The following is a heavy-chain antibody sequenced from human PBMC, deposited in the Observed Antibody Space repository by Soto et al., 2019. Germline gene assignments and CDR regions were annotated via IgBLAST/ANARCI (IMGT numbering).Heavy chain of an antibody. V-gene: IGHV4-39*01. D-gene: IGHD1-7*01. CDR3: ARHDLWNSYYGMDV. J-gene: IGHJ6*02. CDR2: IYYSGST. Sequence: PSETLSLTCTVSGGSISSSSFYWGWIRKPPGKGLEWIGSIYYSGSTYYDRSLKSRVTISVDAFKNQFSLELSSVTAADTAVYYCARHDLWNSYYGMDVWGQGTTVTVSS. CDR1: GGSISSSSFY.